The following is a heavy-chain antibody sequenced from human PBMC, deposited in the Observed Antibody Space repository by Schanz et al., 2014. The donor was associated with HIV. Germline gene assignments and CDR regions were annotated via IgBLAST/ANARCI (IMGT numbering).Heavy chain of an antibody. CDR2: IWYDGSNK. D-gene: IGHD1-20*01. CDR3: ARGEAITYYYHYYGMDV. J-gene: IGHJ6*02. V-gene: IGHV3-33*08. Sequence: VQLLESGGGLVQPGGSLRLSCAASTFTFNNYDMGWVRQAPGKGLEWVAVIWYDGSNKYYADSVKGRFTISRDNSKKTLYLQMNSLRAEDTAVYYCARGEAITYYYHYYGMDVWGQGTTVTVSS. CDR1: TFTFNNYD.